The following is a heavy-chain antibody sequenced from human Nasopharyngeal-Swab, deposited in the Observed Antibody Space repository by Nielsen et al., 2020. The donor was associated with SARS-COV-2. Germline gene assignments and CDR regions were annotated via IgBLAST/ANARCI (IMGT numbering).Heavy chain of an antibody. Sequence: ESLKISCAASGFTFSIYSMHWVRQAPGGELEYVAAISPDGGGAYYGRSVKGRFTISRDNSKNTVDLQMGTLSSEDMAVYYCARATLPSGAYYMDVWGKGTTVTVSS. CDR3: ARATLPSGAYYMDV. D-gene: IGHD6-25*01. CDR2: ISPDGGGA. CDR1: GFTFSIYS. J-gene: IGHJ6*03. V-gene: IGHV3-64*01.